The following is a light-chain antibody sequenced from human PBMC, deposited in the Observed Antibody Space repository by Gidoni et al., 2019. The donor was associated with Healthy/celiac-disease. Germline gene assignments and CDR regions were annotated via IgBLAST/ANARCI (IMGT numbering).Light chain of an antibody. V-gene: IGLV2-11*01. CDR2: DVS. CDR3: CSYGGSYTFYV. Sequence: QSALTQPRSVSGSPGQSVTISCTGTNSDVGGYNYVSWYQQHPGKAPKLMIYDVSKRPSGVPDRFSGSKSGNTASLTISGLQAEDEADYYCCSYGGSYTFYVFETGTKVTVL. CDR1: NSDVGGYNY. J-gene: IGLJ1*01.